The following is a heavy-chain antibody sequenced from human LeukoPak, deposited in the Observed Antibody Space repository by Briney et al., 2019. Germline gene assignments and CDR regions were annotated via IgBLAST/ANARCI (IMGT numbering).Heavy chain of an antibody. J-gene: IGHJ4*02. CDR3: ARDLSPEWELGPTPPNDY. D-gene: IGHD1-26*01. CDR1: GFTFSTYS. CDR2: ISTSSSYI. V-gene: IGHV3-21*01. Sequence: GGSLRLSCAASGFTFSTYSMNWVRQAPGKGLEWVSSISTSSSYIYYADSVKGRFATSRDNAKNSLYLQMNSLRAEDTAVYYCARDLSPEWELGPTPPNDYWGQGTLVTVSS.